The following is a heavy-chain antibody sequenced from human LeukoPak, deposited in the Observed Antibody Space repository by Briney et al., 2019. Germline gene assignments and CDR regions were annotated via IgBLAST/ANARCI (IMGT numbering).Heavy chain of an antibody. CDR2: IRSKANSYAT. J-gene: IGHJ3*02. Sequence: GGSLRLSCAASGFTFSGSAMHWVRQASGKGLEWVGRIRSKANSYATAYAASVKGRFTISRDDSRNTAYLQMNSLKTEDTAVYYCTRSDDAFDIWGQGTMVTVSS. CDR1: GFTFSGSA. V-gene: IGHV3-73*01. CDR3: TRSDDAFDI.